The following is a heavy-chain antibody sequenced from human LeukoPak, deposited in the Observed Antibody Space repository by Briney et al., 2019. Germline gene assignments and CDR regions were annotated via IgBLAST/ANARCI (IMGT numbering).Heavy chain of an antibody. CDR1: GYTLPELS. CDR2: FDPEEGET. V-gene: IGHV1-24*01. Sequence: ASVKVSCKVSGYTLPELSMHWLRQAPGKGLEGVGGFDPEEGETIYAQKFQGRVTMTEDTSTDTAYMELSSLRSEDTAVYYCATGHYYDSSGYYLPYNWFDPWGQGTLVTVSS. CDR3: ATGHYYDSSGYYLPYNWFDP. J-gene: IGHJ5*02. D-gene: IGHD3-22*01.